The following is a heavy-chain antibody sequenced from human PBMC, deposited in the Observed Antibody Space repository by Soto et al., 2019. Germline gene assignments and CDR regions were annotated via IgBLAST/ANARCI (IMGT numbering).Heavy chain of an antibody. Sequence: EVQLVESGGGLVQPGRSLRLSCAASGFTFDDYAMHWVRQAPGKGLEWVSGISWHSGSIGYADSVKGRFTISRDNAKNSLYLQMNSLRAEDTALYYCAKDYSSGWSSSFWYFDLWGRGTLVTVSS. V-gene: IGHV3-9*01. CDR2: ISWHSGSI. J-gene: IGHJ2*01. D-gene: IGHD6-19*01. CDR1: GFTFDDYA. CDR3: AKDYSSGWSSSFWYFDL.